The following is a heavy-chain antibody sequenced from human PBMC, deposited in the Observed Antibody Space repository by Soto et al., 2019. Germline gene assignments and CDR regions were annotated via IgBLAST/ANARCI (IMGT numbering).Heavy chain of an antibody. D-gene: IGHD2-15*01. CDR3: ARDYCSGGSCYSRWFDP. Sequence: SETLSLTCAVSGGSISSGGYSWSWIRQPPGKGLEWIGYIYHSGSTYYNPSLKSRVTISVDRSKNQFSLKLSSVTAADTAVYYCARDYCSGGSCYSRWFDPWGQGTLVTVSS. J-gene: IGHJ5*02. CDR2: IYHSGST. V-gene: IGHV4-30-2*01. CDR1: GGSISSGGYS.